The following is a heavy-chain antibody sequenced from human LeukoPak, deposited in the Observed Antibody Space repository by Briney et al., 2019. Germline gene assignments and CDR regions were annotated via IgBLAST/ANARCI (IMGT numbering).Heavy chain of an antibody. Sequence: PSETLPLTCTVSGGSFSSCSYYWGRIPPPPGKGLEWIVSTYYSGNNYYNPVLKRLTTITVNTSKKQFPLKLSFVAAANTALYYRAIGVHKLYFDYWGQGTLVTVSS. J-gene: IGHJ4*02. V-gene: IGHV4-39*06. CDR3: AIGVHKLYFDY. CDR1: GGSFSSCSYY. CDR2: TYYSGNN. D-gene: IGHD1-1*01.